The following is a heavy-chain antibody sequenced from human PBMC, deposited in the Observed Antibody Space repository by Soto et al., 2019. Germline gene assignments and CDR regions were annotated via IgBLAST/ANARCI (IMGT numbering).Heavy chain of an antibody. CDR2: IDPSSGTT. CDR3: ARGAVVVPNGLIAGMDV. V-gene: IGHV1-46*01. CDR1: GYSFSNFY. D-gene: IGHD2-15*01. Sequence: GGLVKVSCKPSGYSFSNFYVHWVRQAPGQGLEWMGIIDPSSGTTSYTQKFQERVTMTRDTSMSTVYMELSRLRSEDTAVYYCARGAVVVPNGLIAGMDVWGLGTTVTVS. J-gene: IGHJ6*02.